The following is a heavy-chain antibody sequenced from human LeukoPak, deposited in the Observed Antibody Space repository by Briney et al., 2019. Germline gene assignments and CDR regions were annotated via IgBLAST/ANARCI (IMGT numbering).Heavy chain of an antibody. J-gene: IGHJ3*02. CDR3: ASPSRERGSHSFPFDAFDI. V-gene: IGHV1-2*02. D-gene: IGHD1-26*01. CDR2: INPNSGGA. Sequence: GASAKVSCEDSGYTFTGYYMHSVRQAPGQGLGWMGWINPNSGGASYAQKFQGRVTMTRDTSISTAYMELSRLRSDDTAVYYCASPSRERGSHSFPFDAFDIWGQGTMVTVSS. CDR1: GYTFTGYY.